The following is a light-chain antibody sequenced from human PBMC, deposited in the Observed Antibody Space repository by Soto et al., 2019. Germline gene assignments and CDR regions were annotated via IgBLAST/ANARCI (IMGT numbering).Light chain of an antibody. CDR1: QDISSR. Sequence: DIPMTQSPSSVSASVGDRVTITCRASQDISSRLAWYQQKPGKAPKIMIYAASSLQGGVPSRFSGSGSGTEFTLTISSLQPEDFATYYCQQASSFPPTFGQGTRLDIK. CDR3: QQASSFPPT. V-gene: IGKV1-12*01. CDR2: AAS. J-gene: IGKJ5*01.